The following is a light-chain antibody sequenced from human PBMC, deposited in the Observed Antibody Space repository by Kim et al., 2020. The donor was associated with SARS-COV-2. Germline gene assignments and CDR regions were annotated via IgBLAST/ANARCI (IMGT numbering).Light chain of an antibody. CDR2: GAS. V-gene: IGKV3-20*01. CDR1: RSVSSSY. J-gene: IGKJ1*01. Sequence: SPGERATLSGRASRSVSSSYLAWYQQKPGQAPRLLIYGASSRATGIPDRFRGSGSGTDFTLTISRLEPEDFAVYYWQQYGSSPRSFGQGTKVDIK. CDR3: QQYGSSPRS.